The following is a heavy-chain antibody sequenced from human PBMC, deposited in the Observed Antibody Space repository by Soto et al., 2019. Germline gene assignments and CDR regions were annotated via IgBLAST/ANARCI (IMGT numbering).Heavy chain of an antibody. Sequence: ESGGGLVQPGGSLRLSCAASGFTFSSYAMSWVRQAPGKGLEWVSAISGSGGSTYYADSVKGRFTISRDNSKNTLYLQMKGVRPEDREEYSWATPRLLSYYTPDMDVWGKGPTVPASS. CDR2: ISGSGGST. CDR3: ATPRLLSYYTPDMDV. J-gene: IGHJ6*03. CDR1: GFTFSSYA. D-gene: IGHD1-26*01. V-gene: IGHV3-23*01.